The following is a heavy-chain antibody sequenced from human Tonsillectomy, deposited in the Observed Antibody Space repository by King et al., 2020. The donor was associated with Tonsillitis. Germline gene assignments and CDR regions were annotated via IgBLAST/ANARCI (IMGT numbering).Heavy chain of an antibody. CDR1: GGCMNGRY. D-gene: IGHD5-24*01. CDR3: ARDQLPGNWFDP. V-gene: IGHV4-59*11. Sequence: MQLQESGPGLVKPSETLSLTCTVSGGCMNGRYWSWVRQAPGKGLGWIGYIDYIGSTIYNPSLKSGVTISIDMSRNQFSLRLSSVTAADTAVYYCARDQLPGNWFDPWGQGTLVTVSS. CDR2: IDYIGST. J-gene: IGHJ5*02.